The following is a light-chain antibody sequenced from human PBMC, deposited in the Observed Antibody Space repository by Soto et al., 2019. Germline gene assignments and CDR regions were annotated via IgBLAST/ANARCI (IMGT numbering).Light chain of an antibody. V-gene: IGLV4-60*02. Sequence: QLVLTQSSSASASLGSSVKLTCTLSSGHSSYIIAWHQQQPGKAPRYLMKLEGRGNYNKGSGVPDRFSGSSSWADRYLTISNLQFEDEADYYCETWDSNTWVFGGGTKVTVL. J-gene: IGLJ3*02. CDR1: SGHSSYI. CDR3: ETWDSNTWV. CDR2: LEGRGNY.